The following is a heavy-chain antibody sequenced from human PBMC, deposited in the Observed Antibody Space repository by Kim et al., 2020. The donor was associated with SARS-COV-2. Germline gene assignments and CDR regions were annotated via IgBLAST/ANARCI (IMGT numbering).Heavy chain of an antibody. V-gene: IGHV3-30*18. CDR2: VSFDGRVE. J-gene: IGHJ4*02. Sequence: GGSLRLSCAASGFIFGSYGMHWVRQAPGKGLEWAAVVSFDGRVEHYADSVKGRFTISRDNIRNTLYLEMNGLKTEDSAVYFCAKGGDYYGGYVSFFASWGQGTLGTVSS. D-gene: IGHD2-21*01. CDR3: AKGGDYYGGYVSFFAS. CDR1: GFIFGSYG.